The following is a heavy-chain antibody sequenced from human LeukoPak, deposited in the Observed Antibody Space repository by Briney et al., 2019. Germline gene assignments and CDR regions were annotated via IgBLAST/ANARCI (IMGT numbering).Heavy chain of an antibody. CDR2: VNGGNDKT. D-gene: IGHD3-22*01. J-gene: IGHJ4*02. V-gene: IGHV1-3*01. Sequence: ASVKVSCKASGYSFIRYALHWVRQAPGQRPEWLGWVNGGNDKTAYSKKFQGRVTITRDASASTTYMGFSSLRPEDTAVYYCARDFESSFSFDYWGQGTLVTVSS. CDR1: GYSFIRYA. CDR3: ARDFESSFSFDY.